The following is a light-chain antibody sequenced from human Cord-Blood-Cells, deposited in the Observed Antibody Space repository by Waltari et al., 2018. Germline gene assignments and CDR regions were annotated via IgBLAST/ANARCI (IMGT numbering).Light chain of an antibody. J-gene: IGKJ2*01. Sequence: DIQMTQSPSTLSASVGARVTITCRASQSISSWLAWYQQKPGKAPKLLIYKASSLESGVPSRFSGSGSWTEFTLTISSLQPDDFATYYCQQYNSYMYTFGQGTKLEIK. CDR2: KAS. V-gene: IGKV1-5*03. CDR1: QSISSW. CDR3: QQYNSYMYT.